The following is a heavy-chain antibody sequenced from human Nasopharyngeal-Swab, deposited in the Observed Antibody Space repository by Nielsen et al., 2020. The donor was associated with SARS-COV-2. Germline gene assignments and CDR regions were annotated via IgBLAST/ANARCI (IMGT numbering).Heavy chain of an antibody. CDR3: ARDGLDYDFWSAYFMDV. V-gene: IGHV3-48*04. CDR1: GVTFITYG. Sequence: GESLKISCAASGVTFITYGMNWVRQAPGRWLEWLSYISSSSDIKHYADSVKGRFTISRDNAKNSLYLQMNSLRAEDTAVYYCARDGLDYDFWSAYFMDVWGQGTTVTVSS. D-gene: IGHD3-3*01. J-gene: IGHJ6*02. CDR2: ISSSSDIK.